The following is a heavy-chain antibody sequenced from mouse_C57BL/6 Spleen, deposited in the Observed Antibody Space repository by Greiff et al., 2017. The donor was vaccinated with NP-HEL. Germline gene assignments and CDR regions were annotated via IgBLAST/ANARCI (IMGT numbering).Heavy chain of an antibody. D-gene: IGHD2-2*01. J-gene: IGHJ2*01. CDR1: GYTFTSYW. CDR3: ARGGDYGYVFDY. V-gene: IGHV1-55*01. Sequence: QVQLQQPGAELVKPGASVKMSCKASGYTFTSYWITWVKQRPGQGLEWIGDIYPGSGSTNYNEKFKSKATLTVDTASSTAYMQLSSLTSEDSAVYYCARGGDYGYVFDYWGQGTTLTVSS. CDR2: IYPGSGST.